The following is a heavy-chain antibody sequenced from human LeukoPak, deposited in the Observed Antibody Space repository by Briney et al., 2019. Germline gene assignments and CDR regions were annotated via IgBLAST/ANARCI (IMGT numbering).Heavy chain of an antibody. CDR1: GGTFSSYA. CDR3: ARSSLGYCSSTSCPAGYYYYYGMDV. CDR2: IIPIFGTA. V-gene: IGHV1-69*13. D-gene: IGHD2-2*01. Sequence: EASVKVSCKASGGTFSSYAISWVRQAPGQGLEWMGGIIPIFGTANYAQKFQGRVTITADESTSTAYMELSSLRSEDTAVYYCARSSLGYCSSTSCPAGYYYYYGMDVWGQGTTVTVSS. J-gene: IGHJ6*02.